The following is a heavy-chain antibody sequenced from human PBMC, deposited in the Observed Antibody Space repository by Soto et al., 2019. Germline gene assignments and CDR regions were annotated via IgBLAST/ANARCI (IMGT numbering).Heavy chain of an antibody. Sequence: PGGSLRLSCAASGFTLSSHAMSWVRQAPGKGLEWVSAISGSGTSTYYADSVKGRFTISKDSSENTLYLQMNSLRAEDTAVYYCAKDRYSSSRIFDYWGQGTLVTVSS. J-gene: IGHJ4*02. CDR1: GFTLSSHA. CDR3: AKDRYSSSRIFDY. CDR2: ISGSGTST. D-gene: IGHD6-19*01. V-gene: IGHV3-23*01.